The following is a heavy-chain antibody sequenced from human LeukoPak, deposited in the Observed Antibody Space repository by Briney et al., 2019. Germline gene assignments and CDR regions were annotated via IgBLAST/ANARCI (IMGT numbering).Heavy chain of an antibody. Sequence: GGSLRLSCAASGFTFSSYSMNWVRQAPGEGLEWVSYISSSSSTIYYADSVKGRFTISRDNAKNSLYLQMNSLRAEDTAVYYCARVGAVRDGYNGEFDYWGQGTLVTVSS. CDR2: ISSSSSTI. CDR1: GFTFSSYS. V-gene: IGHV3-48*01. J-gene: IGHJ4*02. D-gene: IGHD5-24*01. CDR3: ARVGAVRDGYNGEFDY.